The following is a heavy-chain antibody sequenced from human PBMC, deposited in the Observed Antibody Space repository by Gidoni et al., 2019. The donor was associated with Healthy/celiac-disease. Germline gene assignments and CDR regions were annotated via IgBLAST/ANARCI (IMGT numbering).Heavy chain of an antibody. CDR1: GGSISSYY. CDR3: ARRAIPFYWYFDL. CDR2: IYYSGST. J-gene: IGHJ2*01. V-gene: IGHV4-59*01. Sequence: QVQLQESGPGLVKPSETLSLTCTVSGGSISSYYWSWIRQPPGKGLEWIGYIYYSGSTNYNPSLKSRVTISVDTSKNQFSLKLSSVTAADTAVYYCARRAIPFYWYFDLWGRGTLVTVSS.